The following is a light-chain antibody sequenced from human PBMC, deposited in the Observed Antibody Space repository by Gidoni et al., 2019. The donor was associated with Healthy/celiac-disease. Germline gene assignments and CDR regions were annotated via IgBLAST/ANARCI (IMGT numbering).Light chain of an antibody. J-gene: IGKJ1*01. V-gene: IGKV1-6*01. Sequence: AIQMTQAPSSLSASVGDRVTITCRASQGMRNDLGWYQQKPGKAPKLLIYAASSLQSGVPSRFSGSGSGTDFTLTISSLQPEDFATYYCLQDYNYPRTFGQGTKVEIK. CDR3: LQDYNYPRT. CDR1: QGMRND. CDR2: AAS.